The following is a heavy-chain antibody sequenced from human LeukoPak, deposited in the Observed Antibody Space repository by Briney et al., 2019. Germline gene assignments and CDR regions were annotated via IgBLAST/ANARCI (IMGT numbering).Heavy chain of an antibody. V-gene: IGHV2-5*02. J-gene: IGHJ4*02. CDR3: AHRGGGDYYDSSGYYFYFDY. CDR2: LYLDDDK. Sequence: ESCPTLVKPTQTLTLTLTLSGFSLRPSGVGVGWIPHPPGKALEWLALLYLDDDKRYSPSLKSRLTLTKDTSKNQVVLTMTNMDPVDTATYYCAHRGGGDYYDSSGYYFYFDYWGQGTLVTVSS. CDR1: GFSLRPSGVG. D-gene: IGHD3-22*01.